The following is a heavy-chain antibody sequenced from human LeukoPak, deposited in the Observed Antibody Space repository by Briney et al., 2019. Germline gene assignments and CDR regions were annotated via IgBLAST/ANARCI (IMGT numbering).Heavy chain of an antibody. J-gene: IGHJ5*02. D-gene: IGHD6-19*01. CDR1: GGSISSYY. Sequence: SETLSLTCTVYGGSISSYYWSWIRQPPGKGLEWIGYIYYSGSTNYNPSLKSRVTISVDTSKNQFSLKLSSVTAADTAVYYCARAEQWLVGTWGQGTLVTVSS. CDR2: IYYSGST. V-gene: IGHV4-59*01. CDR3: ARAEQWLVGT.